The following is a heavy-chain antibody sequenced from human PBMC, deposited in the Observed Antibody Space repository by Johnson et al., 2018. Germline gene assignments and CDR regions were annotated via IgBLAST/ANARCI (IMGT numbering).Heavy chain of an antibody. Sequence: VQLQESGGGLVQPGRSLRLSCAASGFTFDDYAMHWVRQAPGKGLEWVSVIYSGGSTYYADSVKGRFTISRDNSKNTVYLQMNSLSAEDRAVYYGARARPGGSGGSGYPDDAFVIWGQGTMVTVSS. V-gene: IGHV3-66*01. J-gene: IGHJ3*02. D-gene: IGHD2-15*01. CDR2: IYSGGST. CDR1: GFTFDDYA. CDR3: ARARPGGSGGSGYPDDAFVI.